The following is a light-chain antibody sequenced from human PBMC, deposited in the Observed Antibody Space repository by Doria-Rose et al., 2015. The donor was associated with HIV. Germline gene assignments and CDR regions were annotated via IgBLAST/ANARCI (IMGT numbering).Light chain of an antibody. J-gene: IGKJ2*02. CDR3: QQSYSSPCT. Sequence: DIQMTQSPSSLSASVGDRVTITCRTSQSISTYLNWYQQKPGKAPKVLIYAASSLQSGVPSRFSGSGSGTDFTLTINSLQPEDFATYFCQQSYSSPCTFGQGTKLEIK. CDR1: QSISTY. V-gene: IGKV1-39*01. CDR2: AAS.